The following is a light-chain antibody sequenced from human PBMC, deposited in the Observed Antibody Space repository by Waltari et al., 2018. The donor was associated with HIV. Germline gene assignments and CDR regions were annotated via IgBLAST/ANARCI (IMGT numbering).Light chain of an antibody. V-gene: IGLV6-57*01. J-gene: IGLJ1*01. CDR2: EDN. CDR1: SGGIASNS. CDR3: QSYYSTNPCI. Sequence: NFILTQPHSVSESPGKTVTISCARSSGGIASNSVQWYQQRPGSPPTPMIYEDNQRPSGVPDRFSGSIDSSSNSASLTIYDLKTEDEADYYCQSYYSTNPCIFGTGTRVTVL.